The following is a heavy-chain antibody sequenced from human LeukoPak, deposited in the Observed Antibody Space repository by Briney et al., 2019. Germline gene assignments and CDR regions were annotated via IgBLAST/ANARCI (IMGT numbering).Heavy chain of an antibody. CDR2: ISSTATTM. CDR3: AREGGYYLRSIDY. CDR1: GFTFSSYE. J-gene: IGHJ4*02. D-gene: IGHD1-26*01. Sequence: GGSLRLSSAASGFTFSSYEMNWVRQAPGRGLEWVSYISSTATTMHYADSVMGRFTISRDNAKKSLYLQMNSLRAEDTAVYYCAREGGYYLRSIDYWGQGTLVTVSS. V-gene: IGHV3-48*03.